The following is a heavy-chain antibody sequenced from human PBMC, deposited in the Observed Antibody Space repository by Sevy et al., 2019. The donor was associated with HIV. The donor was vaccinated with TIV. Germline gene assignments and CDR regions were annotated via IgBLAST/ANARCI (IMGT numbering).Heavy chain of an antibody. Sequence: GESLKISCKGSGYSFTDYWIDWVRQKPGKGLEWMGIIYPGDSDTIYSPSFQGQVTISVDKSISTAYLQWSSLKASDTAIFYCARGARGTLPSYYYYTLNIWGQGTTVTVSS. CDR1: GYSFTDYW. D-gene: IGHD3-16*01. V-gene: IGHV5-51*01. CDR2: IYPGDSDT. J-gene: IGHJ6*02. CDR3: ARGARGTLPSYYYYTLNI.